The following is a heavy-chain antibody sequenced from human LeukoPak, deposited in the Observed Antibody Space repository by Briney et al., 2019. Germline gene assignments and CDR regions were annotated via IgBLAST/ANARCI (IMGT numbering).Heavy chain of an antibody. CDR1: GYTFTGYY. CDR3: AGPLYCSGGSCVDY. D-gene: IGHD2-15*01. CDR2: INPNSGGT. J-gene: IGHJ4*02. Sequence: ASVKVSCKASGYTFTGYYMHWVRQAPGQGLEWMGRINPNSGGTNYAQKFQGRVTMTRDTSISTAYMELSRLRSDDTAVYYCAGPLYCSGGSCVDYWGQGTLVTVSS. V-gene: IGHV1-2*06.